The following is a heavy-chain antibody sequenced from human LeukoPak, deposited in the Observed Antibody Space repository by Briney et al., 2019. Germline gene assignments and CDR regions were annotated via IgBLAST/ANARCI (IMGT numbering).Heavy chain of an antibody. Sequence: GSSVKVSCKASGGTFSSYTISWVRQAPGQGLEWMGRIIPILGIANYAQKFQGRVTITADKSTSTAYMELSSLRSEDTAVYYCARGTYYYDSSGYSGGAFDIWGQGTMVTVSS. D-gene: IGHD3-22*01. CDR3: ARGTYYYDSSGYSGGAFDI. J-gene: IGHJ3*02. V-gene: IGHV1-69*02. CDR1: GGTFSSYT. CDR2: IIPILGIA.